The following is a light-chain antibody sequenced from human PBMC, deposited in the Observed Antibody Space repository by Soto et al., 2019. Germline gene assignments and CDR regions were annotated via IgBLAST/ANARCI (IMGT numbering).Light chain of an antibody. J-gene: IGKJ4*01. V-gene: IGKV1-5*01. CDR3: QQYNDYPLT. Sequence: DIQMTQSPSSLSASVGDRVTISCRTSQRINSYLNWYQQKPGKAPKLLIYDASSLQSGVPSRFSGSGSGTEFTLTISSLQPDDFATYYCQQYNDYPLTFGGGTKVDIK. CDR1: QRINSY. CDR2: DAS.